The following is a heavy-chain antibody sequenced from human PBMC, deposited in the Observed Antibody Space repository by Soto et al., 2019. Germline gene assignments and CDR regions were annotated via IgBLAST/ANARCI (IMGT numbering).Heavy chain of an antibody. CDR3: ARGYRGVPERYEVTDAFDI. Sequence: DVQLVESGGGLVKPGGSLRLSCAASGFSFSSHSMNWVRQAPGKGLEWVSSISSSSGYIYYADSVEGRFTISRDNAKNSLYLQKNCVGAEDTAVYYCARGYRGVPERYEVTDAFDIWCQGTMVIV. J-gene: IGHJ3*02. D-gene: IGHD3-10*01. CDR1: GFSFSSHS. V-gene: IGHV3-21*01. CDR2: ISSSSGYI.